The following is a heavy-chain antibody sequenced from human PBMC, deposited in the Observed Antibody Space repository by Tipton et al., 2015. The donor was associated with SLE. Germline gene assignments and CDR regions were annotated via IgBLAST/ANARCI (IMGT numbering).Heavy chain of an antibody. D-gene: IGHD3-16*01. CDR2: VFRGGST. CDR3: ARQRGYYDGTPFPPWNFDL. Sequence: TLSLTCSVYGDSLSGQYWSWIRQPPGKGLEWIGEVFRGGSTDYSPSLESRVTISVDTSENHFSLNLNSVTAADTAVYFCARQRGYYDGTPFPPWNFDLWGRGTQVTVSS. CDR1: GDSLSGQY. V-gene: IGHV4-34*12. J-gene: IGHJ2*01.